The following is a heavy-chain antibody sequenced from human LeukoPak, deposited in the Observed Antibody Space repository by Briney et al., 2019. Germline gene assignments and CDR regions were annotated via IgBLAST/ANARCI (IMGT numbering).Heavy chain of an antibody. J-gene: IGHJ6*03. CDR3: AKDKQWLNYYYYMDV. CDR1: GFTFSSYA. D-gene: IGHD6-19*01. V-gene: IGHV3-23*01. Sequence: GGSLRLSCAASGFTFSSYAMSWVRQAPGKGLEWVSAISGSGGSTYYADSVKGRFTISRDNSKNTLYLQMNSLRAEDTAVYYCAKDKQWLNYYYYMDVWGKGTTVTVSS. CDR2: ISGSGGST.